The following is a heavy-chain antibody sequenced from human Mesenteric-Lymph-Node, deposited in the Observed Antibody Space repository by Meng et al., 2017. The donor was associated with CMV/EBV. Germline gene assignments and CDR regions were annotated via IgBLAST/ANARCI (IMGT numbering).Heavy chain of an antibody. J-gene: IGHJ6*02. Sequence: ASVKVSCKASGYTFTGYYMHWVRQAPGQGLEWMGWINPNSGGTNYAQKFQGRVTMTRDTSISTAYMELSRLRSDDTAVYYCARVPAATLLNYYYYGMDFWGQGTTVTVSS. CDR2: INPNSGGT. CDR1: GYTFTGYY. D-gene: IGHD2-2*01. V-gene: IGHV1-2*02. CDR3: ARVPAATLLNYYYYGMDF.